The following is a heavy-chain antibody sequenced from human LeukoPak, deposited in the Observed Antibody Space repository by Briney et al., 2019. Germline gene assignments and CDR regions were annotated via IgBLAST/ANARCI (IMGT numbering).Heavy chain of an antibody. CDR1: GFTFSSYA. J-gene: IGHJ4*02. Sequence: PGRSLRLSCAASGFTFSSYAMHWVRQAPGKGLEWVAVISYDGSNKYYADSVKGRFTISRDNSKNTLYLQMNSLRAEDTAVYYCARDRASVPDTAMVLLFDYWGQGTLVTVSS. CDR3: ARDRASVPDTAMVLLFDY. D-gene: IGHD5-18*01. V-gene: IGHV3-30-3*01. CDR2: ISYDGSNK.